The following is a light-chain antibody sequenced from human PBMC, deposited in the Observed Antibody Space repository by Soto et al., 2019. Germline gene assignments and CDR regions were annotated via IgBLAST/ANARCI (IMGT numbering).Light chain of an antibody. V-gene: IGKV2-28*01. J-gene: IGKJ1*01. CDR3: MQALQTPWT. CDR2: LGS. Sequence: DIVMPQSPLSLPVTPGEPASISCRSSQSLLHSDGYIYLDWYLQRPGQSPQLLICLGSNRASGVPDGFSGSGSGTHFTLTISRVEAEHFGVYYCMQALQTPWTFGQGTRVEVK. CDR1: QSLLHSDGYIY.